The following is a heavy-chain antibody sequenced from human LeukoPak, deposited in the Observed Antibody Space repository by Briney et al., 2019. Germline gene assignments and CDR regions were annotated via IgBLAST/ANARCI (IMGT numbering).Heavy chain of an antibody. CDR3: ARGDAGLYYDSSASGSWFDP. D-gene: IGHD3-22*01. V-gene: IGHV4-61*05. CDR2: IYYSGST. Sequence: PSETLSLTCSVSGSSISSSSDYWGWIRQPPGKGLEWIGYIYYSGSTNYNPSLKSRVTISVDTSKNQFSLKLSSVTAADTAVYYCARGDAGLYYDSSASGSWFDPWGQGTLVTVSS. J-gene: IGHJ5*02. CDR1: GSSISSSSDY.